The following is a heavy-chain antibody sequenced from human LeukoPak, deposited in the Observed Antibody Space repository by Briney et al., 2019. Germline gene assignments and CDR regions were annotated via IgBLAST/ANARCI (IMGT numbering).Heavy chain of an antibody. Sequence: GGSLRLSCAASGFTFSSFWMSWVRQAPGRGLEWLANIKEDGSEKYYVDSVKGRFTISRDNAKNSLYLQMNSLRAEDTAVYYCSRLRGDSWGQGTLVTVSS. CDR2: IKEDGSEK. J-gene: IGHJ4*02. CDR1: GFTFSSFW. CDR3: SRLRGDS. V-gene: IGHV3-7*03.